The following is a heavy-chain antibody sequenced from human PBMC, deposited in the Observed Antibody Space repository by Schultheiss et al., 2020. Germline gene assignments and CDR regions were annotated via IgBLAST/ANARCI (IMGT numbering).Heavy chain of an antibody. D-gene: IGHD5-18*01. CDR1: GFTFSSSA. V-gene: IGHV3-33*08. Sequence: GGSLRLSCAVSGFTFSSSAMSWVRQAPGKGLEWVAVIWYDGSNKYYADSVKGRFTISRDNSKNTLYLQMNSLRAEDTAVYYCARRGRYSYGTNYWHFDLWGRGTRVTVS. CDR3: ARRGRYSYGTNYWHFDL. CDR2: IWYDGSNK. J-gene: IGHJ2*01.